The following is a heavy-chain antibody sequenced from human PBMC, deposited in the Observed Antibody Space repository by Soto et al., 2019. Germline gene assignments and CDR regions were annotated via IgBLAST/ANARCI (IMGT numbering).Heavy chain of an antibody. V-gene: IGHV4-34*01. Sequence: TSETLSLTCAVYGGSFSGYYWSWIRQPPGKGLEWIGEINHSGSTNYNPSLKNRVTISKDTSKYQFSLKLSSVTAADTAVYYCARGYYYGSGSQINYYYGMDVWGQGTTVT. D-gene: IGHD3-10*01. CDR1: GGSFSGYY. CDR2: INHSGST. CDR3: ARGYYYGSGSQINYYYGMDV. J-gene: IGHJ6*02.